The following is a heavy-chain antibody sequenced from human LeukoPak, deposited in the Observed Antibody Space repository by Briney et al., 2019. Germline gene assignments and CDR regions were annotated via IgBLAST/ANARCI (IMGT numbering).Heavy chain of an antibody. D-gene: IGHD5-18*01. CDR2: INPNSGGT. J-gene: IGHJ4*02. CDR3: ARVTIEAAMAWYYFDY. V-gene: IGHV1-2*02. CDR1: GYTFTGYY. Sequence: ASVKVSCKASGYTFTGYYMHWVRQAPGQGLEWKGWINPNSGGTNYAQKFQGRVTMTRDTSISTAYMELSRLRSDDTAVYYCARVTIEAAMAWYYFDYWGQGTLVTVSS.